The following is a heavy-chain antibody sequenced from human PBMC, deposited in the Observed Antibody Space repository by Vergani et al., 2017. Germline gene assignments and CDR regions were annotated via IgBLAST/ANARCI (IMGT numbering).Heavy chain of an antibody. CDR3: ARVLSYGDPFGD. J-gene: IGHJ4*02. V-gene: IGHV3-74*01. Sequence: EVQLVESGGGLVQPGGSLRLSCAASGFTFSSYWMHWVRHAPGKGLVWVSRINSDGSSTSYADSVKGRFTISRDNAKNTLYLQTNSLRAEDTAVYYCARVLSYGDPFGDWGQGTLVTVSS. D-gene: IGHD4-17*01. CDR2: INSDGSST. CDR1: GFTFSSYW.